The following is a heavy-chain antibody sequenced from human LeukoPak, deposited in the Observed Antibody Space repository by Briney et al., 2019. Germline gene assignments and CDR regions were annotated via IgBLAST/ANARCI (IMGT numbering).Heavy chain of an antibody. CDR2: IWYDGSNI. CDR3: TTRSGWPE. V-gene: IGHV3-33*01. CDR1: GFTFSSYG. D-gene: IGHD6-19*01. Sequence: GGSLRLSCAASGFTFSSYGMHWVRQAPGKGLEWVAVIWYDGSNIYHADSVKGRFTISRDNSKNTLYLQMNSLKTEDTAVYYCTTRSGWPEWGQGTLVTVSS. J-gene: IGHJ4*02.